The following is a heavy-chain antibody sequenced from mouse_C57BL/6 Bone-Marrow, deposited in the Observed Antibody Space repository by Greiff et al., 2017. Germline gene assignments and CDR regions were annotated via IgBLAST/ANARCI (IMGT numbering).Heavy chain of an antibody. CDR3: ARYYGSSSWFAY. Sequence: LVEPRPGLVQPSQSLSITCTISGFSLTRSGVHWVRQSPGKRLEWLGVIWSGGSTDYNAAVIYRLSISKNTSNSQVFFKMNSLQADDTAIYYCARYYGSSSWFAYWGQGTMVTVSA. V-gene: IGHV2-2*01. D-gene: IGHD1-1*01. J-gene: IGHJ3*01. CDR2: IWSGGST. CDR1: GFSLTRSG.